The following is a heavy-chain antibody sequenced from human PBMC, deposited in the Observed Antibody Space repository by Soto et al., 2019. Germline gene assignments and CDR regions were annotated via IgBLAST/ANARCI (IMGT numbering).Heavy chain of an antibody. CDR1: GFTFSSYG. CDR2: ISYDGSNK. Sequence: PGGALRLSSAASGFTFSSYGMHWVRQAPGKGLEWVAVISYDGSNKYYADSVKGRFTISRETSKNTLHLQMNSPSDEDTAVYSCAKEVQYYYDSSPHIWGQGTMVTVSS. D-gene: IGHD3-22*01. V-gene: IGHV3-30*18. J-gene: IGHJ4*02. CDR3: AKEVQYYYDSSPHI.